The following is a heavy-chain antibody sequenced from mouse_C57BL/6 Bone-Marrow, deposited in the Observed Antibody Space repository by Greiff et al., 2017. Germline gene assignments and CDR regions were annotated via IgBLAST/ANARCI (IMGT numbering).Heavy chain of an antibody. D-gene: IGHD4-1*01. CDR2: ISDGGSYT. CDR1: GFTFSSYA. J-gene: IGHJ3*01. Sequence: EVKVVESGGGLVKPGGSLKLSCAASGFTFSSYAMSWVRQTPEKRLEWVATISDGGSYTYYPDNVKGRFTISRDNAKNNLYLQMSHLTSEDTAMYYCARNWAAWFAYWGQGTLVTVSA. V-gene: IGHV5-4*03. CDR3: ARNWAAWFAY.